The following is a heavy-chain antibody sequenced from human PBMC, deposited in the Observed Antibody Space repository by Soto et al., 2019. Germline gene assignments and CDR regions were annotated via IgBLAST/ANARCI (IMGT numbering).Heavy chain of an antibody. CDR2: ISYDGSNK. D-gene: IGHD3-9*01. J-gene: IGHJ6*02. Sequence: QVQLVESGGGVVQPGRSLRLSCAASGFTFSSYGMHWVRQAPGKGLEWVAVISYDGSNKYYADSVKGRFTISRDNSKNTXYXQMNSLRAEDTAVYYCAKEGSDYDILTGSGYYGMDVWGQGTTVTVSS. CDR3: AKEGSDYDILTGSGYYGMDV. V-gene: IGHV3-30*18. CDR1: GFTFSSYG.